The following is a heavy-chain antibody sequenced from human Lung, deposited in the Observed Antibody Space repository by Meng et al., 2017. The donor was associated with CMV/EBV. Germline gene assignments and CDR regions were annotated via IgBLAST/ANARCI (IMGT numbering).Heavy chain of an antibody. CDR3: ASFPPPGKQWLVTDY. CDR2: IYHSGST. CDR1: GGPISSSNW. J-gene: IGHJ4*02. D-gene: IGHD6-19*01. Sequence: VRLQEWGPGLVKPSGTLALTCAVAGGPISSSNWGSWVGQPQGKGLEWIGEIYHSGSTNYNPSLKSRVTISVDKSKNQFSLKLSSVTAADTAVYYCASFPPPGKQWLVTDYWGQGTLVTVSS. V-gene: IGHV4-4*02.